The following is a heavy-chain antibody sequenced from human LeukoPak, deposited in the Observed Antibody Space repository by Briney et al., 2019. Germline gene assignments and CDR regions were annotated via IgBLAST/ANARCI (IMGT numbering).Heavy chain of an antibody. CDR2: IYYSGST. J-gene: IGHJ4*02. CDR3: AREGYYDSSGYYLSEY. Sequence: PSETLSLTCTVSGGSISSSSYYWGWIRQPPGKGLEWIGSIYYSGSTYYNPSLKSRVTISIDTSKNQFSLKLSSVTAADTAVYYCAREGYYDSSGYYLSEYWGQGTLVTVSS. D-gene: IGHD3-22*01. CDR1: GGSISSSSYY. V-gene: IGHV4-39*07.